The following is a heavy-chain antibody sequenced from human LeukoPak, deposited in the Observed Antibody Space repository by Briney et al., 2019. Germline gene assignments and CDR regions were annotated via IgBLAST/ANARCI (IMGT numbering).Heavy chain of an antibody. V-gene: IGHV4-39*07. D-gene: IGHD3-22*01. CDR3: ARATLTMIVVVNRSNWFDP. CDR1: GDSISSSSYY. CDR2: IYYSGTT. Sequence: SETLSLTCTVSGDSISSSSYYWGWIRQPPGKGLEWIGNIYYSGTTYYNPSLKSRVTISVDTSKNQFSLKLSSVTAADTAVYYCARATLTMIVVVNRSNWFDPWGQGTLVTVSS. J-gene: IGHJ5*02.